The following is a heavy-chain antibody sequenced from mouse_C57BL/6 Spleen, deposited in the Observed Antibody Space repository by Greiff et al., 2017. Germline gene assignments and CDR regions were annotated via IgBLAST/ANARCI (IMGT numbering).Heavy chain of an antibody. CDR1: GYTFTDYE. J-gene: IGHJ1*03. V-gene: IGHV1-15*01. CDR2: IDPETGGT. D-gene: IGHD1-1*01. Sequence: QVHVKQSGAELVRPGASVTLSCKASGYTFTDYEMHWVKQTPVHGLEWIGAIDPETGGTAYNQKFKGKAILTADKSSSTAYMELRSLTSEDSAVYYCTRWAITTVVATRYFDVWGTGTTVTVSS. CDR3: TRWAITTVVATRYFDV.